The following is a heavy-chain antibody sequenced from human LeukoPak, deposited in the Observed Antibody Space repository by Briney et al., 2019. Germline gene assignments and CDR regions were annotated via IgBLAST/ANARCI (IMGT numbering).Heavy chain of an antibody. J-gene: IGHJ6*03. Sequence: SETLSLTCTVSGGSISSYYWSWIRQPPGKGLEWIGYIYYSGSTNYNPSLKSRVTISADKSKKQFSLKLSSVTAADTAVYYCAREGSGSYLGYYYYMDVWGKGTTVTVSS. CDR1: GGSISSYY. V-gene: IGHV4-59*12. CDR3: AREGSGSYLGYYYYMDV. CDR2: IYYSGST. D-gene: IGHD3-10*01.